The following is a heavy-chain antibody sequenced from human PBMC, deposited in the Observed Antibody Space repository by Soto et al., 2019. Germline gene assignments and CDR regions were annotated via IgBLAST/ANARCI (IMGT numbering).Heavy chain of an antibody. Sequence: ASVKVSCKASGGTFGSNAISWVRQAPGQGLEWMGWISAYNGNTNYAQKLQGRVTMTTDTSTSTAYMELRSLRSDDTAVYYCVQSIAAAAPGDYWGQGTLVTVSS. CDR1: GGTFGSNA. CDR3: VQSIAAAAPGDY. V-gene: IGHV1-18*01. J-gene: IGHJ4*02. D-gene: IGHD6-13*01. CDR2: ISAYNGNT.